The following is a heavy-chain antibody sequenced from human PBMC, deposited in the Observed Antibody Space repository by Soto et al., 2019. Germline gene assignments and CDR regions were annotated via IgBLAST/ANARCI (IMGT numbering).Heavy chain of an antibody. V-gene: IGHV3-7*01. Sequence: PGGSLRLSCAASGFTFSSYGMSWVRQAPGKGLEWVAKINGDGSKTYYVDSVTGRFTISRDNAKNSLYLQMNSLRAEDTAVYYCASMAAGTNYYYYMDVWGKGTTVTVSS. CDR2: INGDGSKT. CDR3: ASMAAGTNYYYYMDV. J-gene: IGHJ6*03. D-gene: IGHD6-13*01. CDR1: GFTFSSYG.